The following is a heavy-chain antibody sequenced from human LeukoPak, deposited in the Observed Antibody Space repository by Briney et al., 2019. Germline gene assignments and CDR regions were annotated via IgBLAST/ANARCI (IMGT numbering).Heavy chain of an antibody. CDR1: GGSFSGYY. D-gene: IGHD6-19*01. CDR3: ASSDSSGWYKY. Sequence: SETLSLTCAVYGGSFSGYYWSWIRQPPGKGLEWIGYIYYSGSTNYNPSLKSRVTISVDTSKNQFSLKLSSVTAADTAVYYCASSDSSGWYKYWGQGTLVTVSS. J-gene: IGHJ4*02. CDR2: IYYSGST. V-gene: IGHV4-59*01.